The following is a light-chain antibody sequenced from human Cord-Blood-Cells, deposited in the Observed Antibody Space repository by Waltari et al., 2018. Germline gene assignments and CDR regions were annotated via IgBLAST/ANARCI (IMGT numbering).Light chain of an antibody. CDR3: CSYAGSSTLAV. Sequence: QSALPQPASVSGSPGPSITISCAGPSTAVGSSNTVSWYQQHPGKAPKSMIYEGSKRPSGVSNRYSGSKSCNTASLTISGLQAEDEADYYCCSYAGSSTLAVFGGGTQLTVL. CDR2: EGS. J-gene: IGLJ7*01. V-gene: IGLV2-23*01. CDR1: STAVGSSNT.